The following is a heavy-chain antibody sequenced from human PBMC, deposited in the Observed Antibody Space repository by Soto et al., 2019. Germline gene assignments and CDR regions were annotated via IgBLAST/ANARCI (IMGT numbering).Heavy chain of an antibody. CDR1: GFTFSSYA. CDR3: AKDLVASPATHIVVVPAAPFDY. Sequence: PGGSLRLSCAASGFTFSSYAMSWVRQAPGKGLEWVSAISGSGGSTYYADSVKGRFTISRDNSKNTLYLQMNSLRAEDTAVYYCAKDLVASPATHIVVVPAAPFDYCGQGTLVTVSS. V-gene: IGHV3-23*01. J-gene: IGHJ4*02. D-gene: IGHD2-2*01. CDR2: ISGSGGST.